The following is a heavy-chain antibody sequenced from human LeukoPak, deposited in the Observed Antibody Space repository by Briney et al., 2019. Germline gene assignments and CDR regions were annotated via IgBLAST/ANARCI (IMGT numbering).Heavy chain of an antibody. CDR2: IYSGGST. CDR1: GFTVSSNY. V-gene: IGHV3-66*01. Sequence: GGSLRLSCAASGFTVSSNYMSWVRQAPGKGLEWVSVIYSGGSTYYADSVKGRFTISRDNSKNTLYLQMDSLRAEDTAVYYCARDSGTGGKQQLTRFFDYWGQGTLVTVSS. CDR3: ARDSGTGGKQQLTRFFDY. J-gene: IGHJ4*02. D-gene: IGHD6-13*01.